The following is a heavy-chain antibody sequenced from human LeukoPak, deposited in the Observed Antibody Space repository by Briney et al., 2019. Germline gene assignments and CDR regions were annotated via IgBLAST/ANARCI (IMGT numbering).Heavy chain of an antibody. J-gene: IGHJ5*02. Sequence: PSETLSLTCTVSGGSISNYYWSWVRQPPGKGLEWIGYIYYSGSTKYNPSLKSRVTISVDTSKNQFSLKLSSVTAADTAVYYCARENSSSQTQFDPWGQGTLVTVSS. CDR3: ARENSSSQTQFDP. D-gene: IGHD6-13*01. V-gene: IGHV4-59*01. CDR1: GGSISNYY. CDR2: IYYSGST.